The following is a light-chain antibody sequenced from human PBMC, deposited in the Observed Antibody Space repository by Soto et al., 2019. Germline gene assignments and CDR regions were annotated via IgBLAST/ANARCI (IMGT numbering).Light chain of an antibody. Sequence: DIQMTQSPSTLSASVGDGVTITCRASQRISTWLAWYQQKPGKAPNLLIYDASSLKTGVPSRFSGSGSGTEFTLTISSLQPDDFATYYCQQYNNYSRWTFGQGTKVDI. CDR2: DAS. V-gene: IGKV1-5*01. J-gene: IGKJ1*01. CDR1: QRISTW. CDR3: QQYNNYSRWT.